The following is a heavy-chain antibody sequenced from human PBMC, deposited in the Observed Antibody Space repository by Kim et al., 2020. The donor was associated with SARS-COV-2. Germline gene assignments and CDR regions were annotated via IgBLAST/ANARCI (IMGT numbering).Heavy chain of an antibody. J-gene: IGHJ5*02. CDR1: GGSISSSSYY. CDR2: IYYSGST. V-gene: IGHV4-39*01. Sequence: SETLSLTCTVSGGSISSSSYYWGWVRQPPGKGLEWIGNIYYSGSTNYNPSLRSRVTISVDTSKNQFSLKLSSVTAADTAVYYCATHRGSIIVVRGVEPWGQGALVTVSS. CDR3: ATHRGSIIVVRGVEP. D-gene: IGHD3-10*01.